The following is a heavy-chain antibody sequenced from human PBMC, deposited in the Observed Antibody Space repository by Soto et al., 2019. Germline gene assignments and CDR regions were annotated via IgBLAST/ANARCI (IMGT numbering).Heavy chain of an antibody. CDR2: ISSSSSTI. D-gene: IGHD1-26*01. CDR3: AREVGAANNWFDP. V-gene: IGHV3-48*01. Sequence: PGGSLRLSCAATGFTFSDYAMSWVRQAPGKGLEWVSYISSSSSTIYYADSVKGRFTISRDNAKNSLYLQMNSLRAEDTAVYYCAREVGAANNWFDPWGQGTLVTVS. J-gene: IGHJ5*02. CDR1: GFTFSDYA.